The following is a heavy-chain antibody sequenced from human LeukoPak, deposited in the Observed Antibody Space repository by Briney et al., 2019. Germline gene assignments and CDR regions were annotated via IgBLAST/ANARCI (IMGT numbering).Heavy chain of an antibody. CDR2: IWYDGSNK. CDR3: AKGADITMVRGVIKRRYYYYGMDV. CDR1: GFTFSSYG. D-gene: IGHD3-10*01. J-gene: IGHJ6*02. Sequence: PGGSLRLSCAASGFTFSSYGMHWVRQAPGKGLEWVAVIWYDGSNKYYADSVKGRFTIPRDNSKNTLYLQMNSLRAEDTAVYYCAKGADITMVRGVIKRRYYYYGMDVWGQGTTVTVSS. V-gene: IGHV3-33*06.